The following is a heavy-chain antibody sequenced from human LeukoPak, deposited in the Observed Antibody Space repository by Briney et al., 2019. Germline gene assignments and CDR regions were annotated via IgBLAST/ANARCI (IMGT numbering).Heavy chain of an antibody. D-gene: IGHD6-13*01. CDR2: FSAYNGNT. Sequence: ASVKVSCKASGYTFTSYGISWVRQAPGQGLEWMGWFSAYNGNTNYAQKLQGRVTMTTDTSTSTAYMELRSLRSDDTAVYYCARRGPREYSSSWYADYWGQGTLVTVSS. CDR1: GYTFTSYG. J-gene: IGHJ4*02. CDR3: ARRGPREYSSSWYADY. V-gene: IGHV1-18*01.